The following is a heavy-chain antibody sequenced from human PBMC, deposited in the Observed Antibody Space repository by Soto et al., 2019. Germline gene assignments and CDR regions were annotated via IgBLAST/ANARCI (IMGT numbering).Heavy chain of an antibody. J-gene: IGHJ5*02. CDR3: ERRIAVADHNWFDP. V-gene: IGHV4-59*01. D-gene: IGHD6-19*01. Sequence: SETLSLTCTVSGGSISSYYWSWIRQPPGKGLEWIGYIYYSGSTNYNPSLKSRVTISVDTSKNQFSLKLSSVTAADTAVHYCERRIAVADHNWFDPWGQGTLVTVS. CDR2: IYYSGST. CDR1: GGSISSYY.